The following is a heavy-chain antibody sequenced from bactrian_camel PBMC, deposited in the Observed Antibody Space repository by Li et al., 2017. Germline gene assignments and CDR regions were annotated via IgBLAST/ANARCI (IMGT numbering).Heavy chain of an antibody. J-gene: IGHJ4*01. D-gene: IGHD1*01. CDR1: EDAYSSYSTNC. CDR2: LYTVHGFS. CDR3: AADVRCVVPTFNPGGFDH. Sequence: VQLVESGGGSVQAGGSLKLACAASEDAYSSYSTNCVGWFRQAPGKEREAVATLYTVHGFSNYADAVKVRFTISQDNDRYTLFLQMNSLRPEDTAMYYCAADVRCVVPTFNPGGFDHWGQGTQVTVS. V-gene: IGHV3S54*01.